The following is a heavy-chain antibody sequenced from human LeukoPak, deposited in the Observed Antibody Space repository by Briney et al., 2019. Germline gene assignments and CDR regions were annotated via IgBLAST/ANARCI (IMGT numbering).Heavy chain of an antibody. CDR3: VHLDAREQGY. D-gene: IGHD5-24*01. J-gene: IGHJ4*02. Sequence: GGSLRLSCSASGFTFSSYAMHWVRQAPGKGLEFVSSITPEGDLTYYADSGRGRFTVSRDNSKNTVYLQMTSLRNDDTALYYCVHLDAREQGYWGQGTLVTVAS. CDR1: GFTFSSYA. CDR2: ITPEGDLT. V-gene: IGHV3-64D*09.